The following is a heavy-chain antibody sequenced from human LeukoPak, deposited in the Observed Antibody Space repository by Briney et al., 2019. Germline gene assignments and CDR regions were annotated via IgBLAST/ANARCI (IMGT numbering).Heavy chain of an antibody. Sequence: GGSLRLSCAASGITFEDYAMHWVRQAPGKGLEWVSVIYSGGSTYYADSVKGRFTISRDNSKNTLYLQMNSLRAEDTAVYYCARDFPATVVTPRDYWGQGTLVTVSS. J-gene: IGHJ4*02. CDR2: IYSGGST. CDR1: GITFEDYA. CDR3: ARDFPATVVTPRDY. D-gene: IGHD4-23*01. V-gene: IGHV3-66*01.